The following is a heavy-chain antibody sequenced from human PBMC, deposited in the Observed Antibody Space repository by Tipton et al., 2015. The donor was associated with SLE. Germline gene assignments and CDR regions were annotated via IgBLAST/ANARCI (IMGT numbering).Heavy chain of an antibody. D-gene: IGHD2-21*01. Sequence: TLSLTCAVYGGSFSGHYWSWIRQPPGKGPEWIGEIQHSGSTTYNPSLKSRVTISVDTSNNQFSLKLPSVTAADTAVYYCARGGRASDWFDLWGQGTLVTVSS. CDR1: GGSFSGHY. J-gene: IGHJ5*02. CDR2: IQHSGST. CDR3: ARGGRASDWFDL. V-gene: IGHV4-34*01.